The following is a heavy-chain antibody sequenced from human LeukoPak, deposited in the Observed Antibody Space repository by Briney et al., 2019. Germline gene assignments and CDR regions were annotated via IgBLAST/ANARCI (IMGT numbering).Heavy chain of an antibody. J-gene: IGHJ5*02. CDR3: AKDPYNTAVANTNGWFDP. Sequence: PGGSLRLSCAASGFTFSSYAMSWVRRASGKGLEWVSSISGSGGNTYYAQSVKGRFTISRDNSENTLYLQMDTLRADDTALYSCAKDPYNTAVANTNGWFDPWGQGTLVTVSS. CDR1: GFTFSSYA. D-gene: IGHD6-19*01. CDR2: ISGSGGNT. V-gene: IGHV3-23*01.